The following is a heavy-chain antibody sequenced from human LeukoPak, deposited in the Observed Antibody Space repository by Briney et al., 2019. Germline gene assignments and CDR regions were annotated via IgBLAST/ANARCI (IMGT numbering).Heavy chain of an antibody. CDR2: MYPDDSDT. V-gene: IGHV5-51*01. Sequence: GESLNISCKASGYSFINHWIGWVRQKPGKGLEWVGIMYPDDSDTRYSPSFQGQVSISADKSLSTAYLQWSSLKASDTAMYFCARLIYDNSGYFDYWGQGTLVTVSS. J-gene: IGHJ4*02. CDR1: GYSFINHW. CDR3: ARLIYDNSGYFDY. D-gene: IGHD3-22*01.